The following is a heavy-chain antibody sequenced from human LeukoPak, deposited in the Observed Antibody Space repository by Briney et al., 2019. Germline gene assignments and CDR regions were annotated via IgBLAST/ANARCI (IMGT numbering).Heavy chain of an antibody. D-gene: IGHD6-19*01. V-gene: IGHV4-39*01. J-gene: IGHJ3*02. CDR2: IYYSGST. CDR3: ARQVTPYSSGWYYAFDI. Sequence: PSETLSLTCTVSGGSISSSSYYWGWIRQPPGKGLEWIGSIYYSGSTYYNPSLKSRVTISVGTSKNQFSLKLSSVTAADTAIYYCARQVTPYSSGWYYAFDIWGQGTMVTVSS. CDR1: GGSISSSSYY.